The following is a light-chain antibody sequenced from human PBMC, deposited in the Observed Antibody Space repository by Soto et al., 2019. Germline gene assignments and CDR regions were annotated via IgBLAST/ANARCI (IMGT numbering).Light chain of an antibody. CDR3: SSYTTSSTVV. V-gene: IGLV2-14*01. CDR2: EVS. CDR1: SSDVGGYNY. Sequence: QSALTQPASVSGSPGQSITISCTGTSSDVGGYNYVSWYQQHPGKAPKLMIYEVSNRPSGVSNRFFGSKSGNTASLTISGLQAEDEADYYCSSYTTSSTVVFGGGTKLIVL. J-gene: IGLJ2*01.